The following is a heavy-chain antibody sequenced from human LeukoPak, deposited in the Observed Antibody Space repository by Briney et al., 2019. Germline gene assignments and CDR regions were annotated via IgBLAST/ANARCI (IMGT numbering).Heavy chain of an antibody. Sequence: GESLKISCKASGYKFTSYWIAWVRQMPGHGLEWMGSLYPLDFDKTYSPSIQGQVTMSADRSINTAYLQWSSLKASDTALYYCVRQIIVPGTSQLRTFDAWGQGTQVSVSS. CDR1: GYKFTSYW. J-gene: IGHJ4*02. CDR2: LYPLDFDK. D-gene: IGHD2-8*01. CDR3: VRQIIVPGTSQLRTFDA. V-gene: IGHV5-51*01.